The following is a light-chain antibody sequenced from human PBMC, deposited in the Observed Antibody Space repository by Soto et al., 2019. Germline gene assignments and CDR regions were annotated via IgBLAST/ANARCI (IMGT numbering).Light chain of an antibody. Sequence: EIVLTQSPGTLSSSPGERATLSCRASQSVSRYLAWYQQKPGQAPRLLIYGASTRATGIPDRFSGSGSGTYFTLTISRLEPEDVAVYYCQQYGSSPWTFGQGTKVEIK. CDR1: QSVSRY. V-gene: IGKV3-20*01. CDR3: QQYGSSPWT. CDR2: GAS. J-gene: IGKJ1*01.